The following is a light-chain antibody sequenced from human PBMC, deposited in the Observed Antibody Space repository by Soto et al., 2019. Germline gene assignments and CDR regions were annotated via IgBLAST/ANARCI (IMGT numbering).Light chain of an antibody. Sequence: EIGLTQSPGTLSLSPGERATLSCRASQSVSSSYLAWYQQKPGPAPRPLIYGASSRAIGIPDRFSGSGSGTDFTLTISRLEPEDFAVYYCQQYGSSPWTSGQGPKVDI. CDR2: GAS. J-gene: IGKJ1*01. V-gene: IGKV3-20*01. CDR3: QQYGSSPWT. CDR1: QSVSSSY.